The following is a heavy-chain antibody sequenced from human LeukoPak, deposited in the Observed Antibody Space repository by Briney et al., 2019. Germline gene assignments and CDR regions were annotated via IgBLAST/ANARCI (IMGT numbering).Heavy chain of an antibody. Sequence: WVSAIGTAGDTYYPGSVKGRFTISRENAKNSLYLQMNSLRAEDTAVYYCARNYDLGGMDVWGQGTTVTVSS. CDR3: ARNYDLGGMDV. V-gene: IGHV3-13*01. CDR2: IGTAGDT. J-gene: IGHJ6*02. D-gene: IGHD3-3*01.